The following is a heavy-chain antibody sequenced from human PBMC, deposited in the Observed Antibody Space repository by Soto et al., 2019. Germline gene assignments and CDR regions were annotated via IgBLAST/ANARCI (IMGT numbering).Heavy chain of an antibody. D-gene: IGHD6-6*01. Sequence: QVQLVQSGAEVKKPGSSVKVSCEASGGTVSAYTINWVRQAPGQGLEWMGRIISILDIPNYAQKFQGRLTIIADTSTSTTYMELRNLSSEDTATYYCARENGSSSLDYWGQGTLVTVSS. CDR2: IISILDIP. J-gene: IGHJ4*02. CDR3: ARENGSSSLDY. V-gene: IGHV1-69*08. CDR1: GGTVSAYT.